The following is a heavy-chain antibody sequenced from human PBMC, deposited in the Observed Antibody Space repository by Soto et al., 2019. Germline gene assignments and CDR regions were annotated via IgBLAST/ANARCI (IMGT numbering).Heavy chain of an antibody. J-gene: IGHJ4*02. D-gene: IGHD3-9*01. V-gene: IGHV1-18*01. CDR3: ERSNYDILAGHSDYFDY. Sequence: QVQLVQSGVEVKKPGASVKVSCKVSGYTFDSYDINWVRQAPGQGLEWMGWTSAYNGDTNYAQKLQGMVKMSTDTYTGTAYRELRSLRSDDTAVYYCERSNYDILAGHSDYFDYWGQGTLVTVSS. CDR2: TSAYNGDT. CDR1: GYTFDSYD.